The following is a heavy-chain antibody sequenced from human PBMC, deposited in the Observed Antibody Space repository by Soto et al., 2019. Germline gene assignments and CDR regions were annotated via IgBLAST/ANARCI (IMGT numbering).Heavy chain of an antibody. Sequence: PSETLSLTCSVSGASISSSGDYSWSWIRQPPGKGLEWIGSIYYSGSTYYNPSLKSRVTISVDTSKNQFSLKLSSVTAADTAVYYCARLFCSSTTCYWGANWFAPWGQGPLVTVSS. D-gene: IGHD2-2*01. CDR1: GASISSSGDYS. V-gene: IGHV4-30-4*01. J-gene: IGHJ5*02. CDR3: ARLFCSSTTCYWGANWFAP. CDR2: IYYSGST.